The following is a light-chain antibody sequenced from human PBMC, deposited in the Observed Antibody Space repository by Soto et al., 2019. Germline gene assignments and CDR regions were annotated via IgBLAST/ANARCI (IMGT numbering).Light chain of an antibody. CDR1: QSLLYSNGYNY. V-gene: IGKV2-28*01. CDR2: LGS. CDR3: MQALQTPFT. Sequence: DVVMTQSPLSLPVTPGEPASISCRSSQSLLYSNGYNYLDWYVQKPGQSPQLLIYLGSYRASGVSDRLSGSGSGTDFTLKISRVEAEDVGVYYCMQALQTPFTFGPGTKVDIK. J-gene: IGKJ3*01.